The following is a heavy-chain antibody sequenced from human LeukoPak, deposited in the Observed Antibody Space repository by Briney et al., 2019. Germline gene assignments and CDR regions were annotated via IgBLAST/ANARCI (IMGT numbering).Heavy chain of an antibody. Sequence: ESLKISCKGSGYSFTSYWIGWVRQMPGKGLDWMGIIYPGDSDTTYSPSFQGQVTISADKSISTAYLQWSSLKASDTAMYYCARQEYSSGHDAFDLWGQGTMVTVSS. D-gene: IGHD6-19*01. CDR1: GYSFTSYW. CDR3: ARQEYSSGHDAFDL. CDR2: IYPGDSDT. V-gene: IGHV5-51*01. J-gene: IGHJ3*01.